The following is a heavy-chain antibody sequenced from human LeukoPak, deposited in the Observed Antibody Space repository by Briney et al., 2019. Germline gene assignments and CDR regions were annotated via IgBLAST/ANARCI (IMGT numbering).Heavy chain of an antibody. Sequence: PGGSLRLSCAASGFTFSSYEMNWVRQAPGKGLEWVSYISSSGSTIYYADSVKGRFTISRDNAKNSLYLQMNSLRAEDTAVYYCARVGYCSGGSCYSSQPLDYWGQGTLVTVSS. CDR1: GFTFSSYE. J-gene: IGHJ4*02. D-gene: IGHD2-15*01. V-gene: IGHV3-48*03. CDR2: ISSSGSTI. CDR3: ARVGYCSGGSCYSSQPLDY.